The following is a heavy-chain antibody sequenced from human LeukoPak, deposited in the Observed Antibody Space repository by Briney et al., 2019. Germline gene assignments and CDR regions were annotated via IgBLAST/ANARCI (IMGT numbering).Heavy chain of an antibody. CDR1: GFTFDDYA. Sequence: GGSLRLSCAASGFTFDDYAMHWVRQAPGKGLEWVSLISGDGGSTYYADSVKGRFTISRDNSKNSLYLQMNSPRTEDTALYYCAKDMNYYGSGSYFDYWGQGTLVTVSS. D-gene: IGHD3-10*01. V-gene: IGHV3-43*02. CDR3: AKDMNYYGSGSYFDY. J-gene: IGHJ4*02. CDR2: ISGDGGST.